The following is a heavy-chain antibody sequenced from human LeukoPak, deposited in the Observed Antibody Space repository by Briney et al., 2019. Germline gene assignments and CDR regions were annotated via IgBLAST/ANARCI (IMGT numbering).Heavy chain of an antibody. V-gene: IGHV1-8*01. CDR3: ARGCYYSGSYSRGRGDY. CDR1: GYTFSSYG. CDR2: MNPNSGNT. Sequence: WASLTVSCTASGYTFSSYGINWVRQAPGQGLEWVGWMNPNSGNTGYAHAFQGRVTITRKTSRSTPYMELSSLRSEDTAVYYCARGCYYSGSYSRGRGDYWGQGTLVTVAS. D-gene: IGHD1-26*01. J-gene: IGHJ4*02.